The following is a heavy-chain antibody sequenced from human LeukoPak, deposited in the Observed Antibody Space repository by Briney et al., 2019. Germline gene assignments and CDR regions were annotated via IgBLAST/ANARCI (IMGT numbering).Heavy chain of an antibody. D-gene: IGHD2-2*02. CDR1: GYTFTSYY. CDR3: ASGGLYCSSTSCYNRRIMHV. J-gene: IGHJ6*04. V-gene: IGHV1-46*01. Sequence: GASVKVSCTASGYTFTSYYMHWVRQAPGQGLEWMGIINPSGGSTSYAQKFQGRVTMTRDTSTSTVYMEQSSLRSEDTAVYYCASGGLYCSSTSCYNRRIMHVWGKGTTVTVSS. CDR2: INPSGGST.